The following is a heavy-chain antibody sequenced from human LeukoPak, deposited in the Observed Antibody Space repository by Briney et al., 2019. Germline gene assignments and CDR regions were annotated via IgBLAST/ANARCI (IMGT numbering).Heavy chain of an antibody. J-gene: IGHJ4*02. CDR1: VGSFNGYY. D-gene: IGHD5-18*01. V-gene: IGHV4-34*01. CDR2: INHSGST. Sequence: SETLSLTCAVYVGSFNGYYWSWIRQPPWKGLEWIGEINHSGSTNYNPSLKSRVTISVDTSKNQFSLKLSSVTAADTAVYYCATSPWIQLWPRYFDYWGQGTLVTVSS. CDR3: ATSPWIQLWPRYFDY.